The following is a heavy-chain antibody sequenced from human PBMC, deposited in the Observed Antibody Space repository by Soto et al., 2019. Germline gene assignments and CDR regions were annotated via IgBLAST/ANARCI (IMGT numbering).Heavy chain of an antibody. V-gene: IGHV3-23*01. CDR3: ATPRLHLFMTTLTGGDY. CDR1: GFTFSSYA. Sequence: PGGSLRLSCAASGFTFSSYAMSWVRQAPGKGLEWVSAISGSGGSTYYADSVKGRFTISRDNSKNTLYLQMNSLRAEDTAVYYCATPRLHLFMTTLTGGDYWGQGSLVTVSS. J-gene: IGHJ4*02. CDR2: ISGSGGST. D-gene: IGHD4-17*01.